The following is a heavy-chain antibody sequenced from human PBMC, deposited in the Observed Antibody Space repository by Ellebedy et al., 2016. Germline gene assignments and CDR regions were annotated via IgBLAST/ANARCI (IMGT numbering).Heavy chain of an antibody. Sequence: GESLKISXAASGFTFDDYGMSWVRQAPGKGLEWVSAISGSGGSTYYADSVKGRFTISRDNSKNTLYLQMNSLRAEDTAVYYCAKDRARYSGSYKGNFDYWGQGTLVTVSS. CDR1: GFTFDDYG. CDR3: AKDRARYSGSYKGNFDY. D-gene: IGHD1-26*01. J-gene: IGHJ4*02. V-gene: IGHV3-23*01. CDR2: ISGSGGST.